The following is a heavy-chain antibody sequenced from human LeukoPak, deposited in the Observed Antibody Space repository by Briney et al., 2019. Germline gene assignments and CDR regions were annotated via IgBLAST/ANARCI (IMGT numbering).Heavy chain of an antibody. CDR1: GGSISSYY. CDR3: ARISNWFDP. CDR2: IFHSGTG. Sequence: PSETLSLTCTVSGGSISSYYWSWVRQPPGKGLEWIGEIFHSGTGNYNPSLKSRVTISVDKSNNQFSLRLTSVTAADTAVYYCARISNWFDPWGQGTLVTVSS. V-gene: IGHV4-59*12. J-gene: IGHJ5*02.